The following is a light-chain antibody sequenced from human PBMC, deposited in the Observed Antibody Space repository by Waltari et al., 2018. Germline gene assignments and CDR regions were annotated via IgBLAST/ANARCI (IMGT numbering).Light chain of an antibody. Sequence: QSALTQPASVSGSPGQSITISCTGTTSDIGYYNYVSWYQLHPGKAPKLMIYDVRERPSGVSNRFSGSKSGTPASLSISGLQAEDEADYYCTSYTTSTTWVFGGGTKLTVL. J-gene: IGLJ3*02. CDR3: TSYTTSTTWV. CDR2: DVR. CDR1: TSDIGYYNY. V-gene: IGLV2-14*01.